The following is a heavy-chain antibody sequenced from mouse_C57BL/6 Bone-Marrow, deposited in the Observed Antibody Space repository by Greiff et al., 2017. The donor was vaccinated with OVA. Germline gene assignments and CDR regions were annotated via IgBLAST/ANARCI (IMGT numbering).Heavy chain of an antibody. CDR3: ASGVYYGSSYGYFDV. J-gene: IGHJ1*03. CDR1: GYTFTSYW. D-gene: IGHD1-1*01. Sequence: QVQLQQPGAELVKPGASVKLSCKASGYTFTSYWMQWVKQRPGQGLEWIGEIDPSDSYTNYNQKFKGKATLTVDTSSSTAYMQLSRLTSEDSAVYYCASGVYYGSSYGYFDVWGTGTTVTVSS. V-gene: IGHV1-50*01. CDR2: IDPSDSYT.